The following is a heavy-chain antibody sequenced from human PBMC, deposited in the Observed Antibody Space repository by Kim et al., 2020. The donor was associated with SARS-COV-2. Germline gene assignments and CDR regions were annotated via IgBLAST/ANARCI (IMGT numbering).Heavy chain of an antibody. V-gene: IGHV1-24*01. CDR1: GYTFTELS. D-gene: IGHD5-12*01. CDR3: ATGFPCGDGGIDL. CDR2: FDPEDGET. J-gene: IGHJ5*02. Sequence: ASVKVSCKVSGYTFTELSMHWVRQAPGQGLEWMGWFDPEDGETSYAQKFQGRVTMTENTSTDTAYMELSSLRSEDTAVYYCATGFPCGDGGIDLWGQGT.